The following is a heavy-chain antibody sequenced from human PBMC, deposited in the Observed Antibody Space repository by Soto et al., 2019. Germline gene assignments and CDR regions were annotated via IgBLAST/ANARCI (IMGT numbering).Heavy chain of an antibody. V-gene: IGHV1-69*06. D-gene: IGHD3-3*01. J-gene: IGHJ4*02. CDR1: GGTFSSYA. CDR2: IIPIFGTA. CDR3: ARSTGDFWSGYYNYFDY. Sequence: QVQLVQSGAEVKKPGSSVKVSCKASGGTFSSYAISWVRQAPGQGLEWMGGIIPIFGTANYAQKFQGRVTITADKSTSTAYMELSSLRSEYTAVYYCARSTGDFWSGYYNYFDYWGQGTLVTVSS.